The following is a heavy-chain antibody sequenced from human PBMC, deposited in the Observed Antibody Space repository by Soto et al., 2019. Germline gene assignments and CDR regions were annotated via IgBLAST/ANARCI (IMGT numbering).Heavy chain of an antibody. Sequence: SVNGSCNASAGTFSSYTISWVRQAPGQGLEWMGRIIPILGIANYAQKFQGRVTITADKSTSTAYMELSSLRSEDTAVYYCARDHGYCSGGSCEDWYFDLWGRGTLVTVS. V-gene: IGHV1-69*04. D-gene: IGHD2-15*01. CDR1: AGTFSSYT. CDR2: IIPILGIA. CDR3: ARDHGYCSGGSCEDWYFDL. J-gene: IGHJ2*01.